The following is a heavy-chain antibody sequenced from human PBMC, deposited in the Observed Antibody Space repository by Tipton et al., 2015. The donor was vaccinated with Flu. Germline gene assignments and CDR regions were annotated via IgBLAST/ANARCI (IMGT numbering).Heavy chain of an antibody. V-gene: IGHV4-59*01. CDR1: GGSISSYY. CDR3: ARDDYGGRFDY. D-gene: IGHD4-23*01. J-gene: IGHJ4*02. Sequence: TLSLTCTVSGGSISSYYWSWIRQPPGKGLERIGYIYYSGSTNYNPSLKSRVTISVDTSKNQFSLKLSSVTAADTAVCYCARDDYGGRFDYWGQGTLVTVSS. CDR2: IYYSGST.